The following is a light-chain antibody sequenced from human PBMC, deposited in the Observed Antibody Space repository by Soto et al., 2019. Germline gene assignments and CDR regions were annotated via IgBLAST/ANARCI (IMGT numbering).Light chain of an antibody. CDR1: QGISSY. J-gene: IGKJ5*01. CDR3: QQLYTSPFT. CDR2: AAS. Sequence: DIQLTQSPSFLTASLGDRVTITCRASQGISSYLAWYQQKPGKAPKLLIYAASTLQSGVPSRFRGSGSGTEFTLTISGLLPEDFEAYHCQQLYTSPFTFGQGTRLEIK. V-gene: IGKV1-9*01.